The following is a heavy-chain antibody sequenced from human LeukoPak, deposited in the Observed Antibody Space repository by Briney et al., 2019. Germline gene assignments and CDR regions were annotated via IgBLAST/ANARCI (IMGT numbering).Heavy chain of an antibody. Sequence: PSETLSLTCAVYGGSFSGYCWSWIRQPPGKRLEWIGEINHSGSTNYNPSLKSRVTISVDTSKNQFSLKLSSVTAADTAVYYCARGRKVYCSSTSCRNWFDPWGQGTLITVSS. CDR3: ARGRKVYCSSTSCRNWFDP. J-gene: IGHJ5*02. V-gene: IGHV4-34*01. CDR1: GGSFSGYC. D-gene: IGHD2-2*01. CDR2: INHSGST.